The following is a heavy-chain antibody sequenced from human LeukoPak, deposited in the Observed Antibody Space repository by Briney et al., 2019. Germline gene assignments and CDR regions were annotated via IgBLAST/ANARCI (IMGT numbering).Heavy chain of an antibody. D-gene: IGHD5-18*01. CDR1: GFIFSHYG. V-gene: IGHV3-30*03. CDR3: ASGYSPWLPPT. Sequence: GGSLRLSCAASGFIFSHYGMSWVRQAPGKGLEWVAVISNDGGNKYFADSVKGRFTISRDNSKNTLYLHLNSLRVEDTAVYYCASGYSPWLPPTWGQGTLVTVSS. CDR2: ISNDGGNK. J-gene: IGHJ5*02.